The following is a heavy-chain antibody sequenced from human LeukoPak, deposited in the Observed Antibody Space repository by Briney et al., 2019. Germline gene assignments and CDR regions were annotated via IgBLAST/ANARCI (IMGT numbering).Heavy chain of an antibody. CDR3: ARSPSTKVHYYYGMDV. V-gene: IGHV4-59*12. CDR1: GGSISSYY. J-gene: IGHJ6*02. Sequence: SETLSLTCTVSGGSISSYYWSWIRQPPGKGLEWIGYIYYSGSTNYNPSLKSRVTMSVDTSKNQFSLKLSSVTAADTAVYYCARSPSTKVHYYYGMDVWGQGTTVTVSS. CDR2: IYYSGST. D-gene: IGHD5/OR15-5a*01.